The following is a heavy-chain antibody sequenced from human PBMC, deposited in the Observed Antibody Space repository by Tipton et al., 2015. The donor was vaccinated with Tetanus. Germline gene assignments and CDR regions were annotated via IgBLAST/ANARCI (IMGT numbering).Heavy chain of an antibody. CDR1: GFTFSSYS. D-gene: IGHD2-2*02. J-gene: IGHJ6*02. CDR2: ISSSSSTI. Sequence: GSLRLSCAASGFTFSSYSMNWVRQAPGKGLEWVSYISSSSSTIYYADSVKGRFTISRDNAKNTLYLQMNSLRAEDTAVYYCARDIVVVPAAIRPSVGMDVWGQGTTVTVSS. CDR3: ARDIVVVPAAIRPSVGMDV. V-gene: IGHV3-48*01.